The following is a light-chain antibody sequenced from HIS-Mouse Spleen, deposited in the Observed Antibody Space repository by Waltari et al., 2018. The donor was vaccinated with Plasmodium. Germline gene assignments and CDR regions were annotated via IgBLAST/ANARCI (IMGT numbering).Light chain of an antibody. J-gene: IGLJ2*01. CDR2: QYS. Sequence: SYELTQPPSVSVSPGQTASITCSGDKLGDKYACWYQQKPGQSPVLVIYQYSKRPSGSPEGFSGSNSGNTATLTISGTQAMDEADYYCQAWDSSTVVFGGGTKLTVL. CDR3: QAWDSSTVV. V-gene: IGLV3-1*01. CDR1: KLGDKY.